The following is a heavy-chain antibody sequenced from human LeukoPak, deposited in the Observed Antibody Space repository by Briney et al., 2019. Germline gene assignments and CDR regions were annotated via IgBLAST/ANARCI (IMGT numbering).Heavy chain of an antibody. J-gene: IGHJ4*02. CDR1: GYTFTGYY. Sequence: ASVKVSCKASGYTFTGYYIHWVRQAPGQGLEWMGWINTNTGNPTYAQGFTGRFVFSLDTSVSTAYLQISSLKAEDTAVYYCARFYSGSYSYFDYWGQGTLVTVSS. CDR3: ARFYSGSYSYFDY. V-gene: IGHV7-4-1*02. CDR2: INTNTGNP. D-gene: IGHD1-26*01.